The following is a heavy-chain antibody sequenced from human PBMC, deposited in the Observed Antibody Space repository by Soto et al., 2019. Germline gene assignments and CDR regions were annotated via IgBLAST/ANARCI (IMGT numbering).Heavy chain of an antibody. J-gene: IGHJ4*02. CDR3: AKDTYYGSGSYSIFDY. Sequence: GGSLRLSCAASGFTFSSYAMSWVRQAPGKGLEWVSAISGSGGSTYYADSVKGRFTISRDNSKNTLDLQMNSLRAEDTAVYYCAKDTYYGSGSYSIFDYWGQGNLVTVSS. CDR2: ISGSGGST. V-gene: IGHV3-23*01. D-gene: IGHD3-10*01. CDR1: GFTFSSYA.